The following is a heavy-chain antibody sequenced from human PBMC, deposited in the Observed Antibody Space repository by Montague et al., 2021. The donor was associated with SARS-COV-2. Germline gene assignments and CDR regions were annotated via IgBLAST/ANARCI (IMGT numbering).Heavy chain of an antibody. CDR1: GGSVSSDNW. Sequence: SETLSLTCTVSGGSVSSDNWWTWVRQPPGKGLEWIGEIYHSGTTXYNPSLQSRVTISVDKSRNHLSLNLSSVTAADTAVYYCARGTSTINMIVVVITGIGYYFDYWGQGTLVTVSS. CDR2: IYHSGTT. V-gene: IGHV4-4*02. D-gene: IGHD3-22*01. J-gene: IGHJ4*02. CDR3: ARGTSTINMIVVVITGIGYYFDY.